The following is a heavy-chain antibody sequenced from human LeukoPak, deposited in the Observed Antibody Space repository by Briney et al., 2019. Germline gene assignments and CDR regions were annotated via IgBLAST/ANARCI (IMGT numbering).Heavy chain of an antibody. D-gene: IGHD6-13*01. CDR3: ASGIAAAISPFDY. V-gene: IGHV1-69*02. J-gene: IGHJ4*02. Sequence: ASVKVSCKASGYTFTSSYIHWVRQAPGQGLEWMGRIIPILGIANYAQKFQGRVTITADKSTSTAYMELSSLRSEDTAVYYCASGIAAAISPFDYWGQGTLVTVSS. CDR1: GYTFTSSY. CDR2: IIPILGIA.